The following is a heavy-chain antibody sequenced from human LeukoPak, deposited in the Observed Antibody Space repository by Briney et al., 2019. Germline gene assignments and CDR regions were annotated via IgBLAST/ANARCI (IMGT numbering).Heavy chain of an antibody. V-gene: IGHV4-59*01. Sequence: SETLSLTCTVFGASISSYYWNWIRQPPGRGLEWIGYMYYSGSTNFNPSLKSRVTLSIDTSRNQFSLKLASVTAADTAFYFCAREVGRDGYNHFDSWGQGTLVTVSS. D-gene: IGHD5-24*01. J-gene: IGHJ4*02. CDR3: AREVGRDGYNHFDS. CDR2: MYYSGST. CDR1: GASISSYY.